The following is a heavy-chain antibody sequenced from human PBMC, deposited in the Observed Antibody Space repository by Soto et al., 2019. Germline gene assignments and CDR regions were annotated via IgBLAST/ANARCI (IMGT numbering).Heavy chain of an antibody. Sequence: QVQLQESGPGLVKPSQTLSLTCTVSGGSISSGGYYWSWIRQHPGKGLEWIGYIYYSGSTYYNPSLKSRVTISVDPSKNQVSLKVTSVTAADTAVYYCARDGSGYASFDYWGQGTLVTVSS. J-gene: IGHJ4*02. D-gene: IGHD5-12*01. V-gene: IGHV4-31*03. CDR1: GGSISSGGYY. CDR2: IYYSGST. CDR3: ARDGSGYASFDY.